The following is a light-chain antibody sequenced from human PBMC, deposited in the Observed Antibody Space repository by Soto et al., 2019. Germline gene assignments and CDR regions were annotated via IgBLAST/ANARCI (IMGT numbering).Light chain of an antibody. V-gene: IGKV3-20*01. CDR1: QSGTSSY. Sequence: EIVLTQSPGTLSLSPGERATLSCRASQSGTSSYLAWYQQKPGQAPRLLIYGASRRAAGIPDRFSGSGSGTAFTLTISRLEPEDFAVYYCQQYGSSPRTFGQGTKVEIK. CDR2: GAS. CDR3: QQYGSSPRT. J-gene: IGKJ1*01.